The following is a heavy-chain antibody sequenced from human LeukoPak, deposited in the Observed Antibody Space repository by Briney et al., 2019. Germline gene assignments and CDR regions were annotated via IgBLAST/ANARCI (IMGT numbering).Heavy chain of an antibody. CDR3: AKDPWERIMITFGGVIVIRPPDY. CDR2: ISYDGSNI. D-gene: IGHD3-16*02. V-gene: IGHV3-30-3*01. Sequence: GGSLRLSCAASGLTFSSYAMHWVRQAPGKGLEGGAVISYDGSNIYYADSVKGRFTLSRDTSKNTLYLQMNSLRDEATAVYYCAKDPWERIMITFGGVIVIRPPDYWGQGTLVTVSS. CDR1: GLTFSSYA. J-gene: IGHJ4*02.